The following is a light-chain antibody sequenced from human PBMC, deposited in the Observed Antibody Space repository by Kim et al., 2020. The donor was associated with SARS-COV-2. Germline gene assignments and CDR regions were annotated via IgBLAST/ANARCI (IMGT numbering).Light chain of an antibody. CDR1: LGISSW. V-gene: IGKV1-5*03. J-gene: IGKJ2*01. Sequence: SASVGDRVPITCRASLGISSWLAWYQQKPRRAPKLLIYMASSLESGVPSRFTGSGSGTEFTLTISSLQPDDLGTYSCQQYYTYPYTFGQGTKLEI. CDR3: QQYYTYPYT. CDR2: MAS.